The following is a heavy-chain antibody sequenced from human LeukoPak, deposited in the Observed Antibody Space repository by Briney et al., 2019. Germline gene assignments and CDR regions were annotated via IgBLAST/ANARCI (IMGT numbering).Heavy chain of an antibody. V-gene: IGHV4-4*02. CDR3: ARNGYYSADY. Sequence: SETLSLTCGVSGYSISSGYWWSWVRQPPGKGLEWIGEISHAGSTNYNPSLKSRVTISLDKSKNQFSLELTSVTAADTAVYYCARNGYYSADYWGQGTLVTVSS. CDR1: GYSISSGYW. J-gene: IGHJ4*02. D-gene: IGHD4-17*01. CDR2: ISHAGST.